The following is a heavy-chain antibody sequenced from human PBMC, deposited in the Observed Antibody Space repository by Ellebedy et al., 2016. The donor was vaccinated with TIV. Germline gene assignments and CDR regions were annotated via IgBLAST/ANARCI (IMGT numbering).Heavy chain of an antibody. CDR2: INDSGNT. J-gene: IGHJ5*02. V-gene: IGHV4-34*01. CDR3: ARWFGELLYVRWFDP. D-gene: IGHD3-10*01. CDR1: GGSFSGYY. Sequence: SETLSLTCAVYGGSFSGYYWSWIRQPPGKGLEWIGEINDSGNTDYNPSLKSRVTISVDTSRNQFSLKLNSVTAADTAVYYCARWFGELLYVRWFDPWGQGTLVTVSS.